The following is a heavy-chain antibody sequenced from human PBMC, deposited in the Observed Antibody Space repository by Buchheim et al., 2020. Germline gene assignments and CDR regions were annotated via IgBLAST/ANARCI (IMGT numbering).Heavy chain of an antibody. V-gene: IGHV3-30*18. J-gene: IGHJ5*02. D-gene: IGHD6-19*01. Sequence: QVQLVESGGGVVQPGRSLRLSCAASGFTFSSYGMHWVRQAPGKGLEWVAVISYDGSNKYYADSVKGRFTIPSDNSKNTQYLQMNSLRAEDTAVYYCAKSPYSSGWQNWFDPWGQGTL. CDR3: AKSPYSSGWQNWFDP. CDR1: GFTFSSYG. CDR2: ISYDGSNK.